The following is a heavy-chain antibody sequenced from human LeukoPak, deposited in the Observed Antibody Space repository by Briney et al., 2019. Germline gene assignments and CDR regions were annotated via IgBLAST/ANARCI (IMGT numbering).Heavy chain of an antibody. J-gene: IGHJ5*02. D-gene: IGHD3-3*01. CDR3: AGHDFWSGSWFDP. CDR1: GGTFSSYA. V-gene: IGHV1-69*13. Sequence: SVKVSCKAFGGTFSSYAISWARQAPGQGLEWMGGIIPIFGTANYAQKFQGRVTITADEPTSTAYMELSSLRSEDTAVYYCAGHDFWSGSWFDPWGQGTLVTVSS. CDR2: IIPIFGTA.